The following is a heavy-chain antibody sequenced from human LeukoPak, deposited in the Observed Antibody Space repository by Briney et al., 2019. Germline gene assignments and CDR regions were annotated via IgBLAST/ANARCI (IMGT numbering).Heavy chain of an antibody. CDR3: ASQQQYYYYYYYMDV. J-gene: IGHJ6*03. CDR2: IIPIFGTA. Sequence: SVKVSCKASGGTFSSYAISWVRQAPGQGLEWMGGIIPIFGTANYARKFQGRVTITADESTSTAYMELSSLRSEDTAVYYCASQQQYYYYYYYMDVWGKGTTVTVSS. D-gene: IGHD6-13*01. CDR1: GGTFSSYA. V-gene: IGHV1-69*01.